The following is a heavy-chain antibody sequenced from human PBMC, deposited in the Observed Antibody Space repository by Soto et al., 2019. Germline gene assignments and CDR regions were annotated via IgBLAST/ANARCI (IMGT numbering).Heavy chain of an antibody. Sequence: VQLVESGGGVVQPGRSLRLSCAASGFTFSSYAMHWVRQAPGKGLEWVAVISYDGSNKYYADSVKGRFTISRDNSKNTLYLQMNSLRAEDTAVYYCARSERWLHFDLWGRGTLVTVSS. J-gene: IGHJ2*01. V-gene: IGHV3-30-3*01. CDR1: GFTFSSYA. CDR3: ARSERWLHFDL. D-gene: IGHD5-12*01. CDR2: ISYDGSNK.